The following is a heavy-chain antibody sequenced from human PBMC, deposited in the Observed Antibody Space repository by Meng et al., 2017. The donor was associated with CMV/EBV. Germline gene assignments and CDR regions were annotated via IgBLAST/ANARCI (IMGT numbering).Heavy chain of an antibody. D-gene: IGHD3-16*01. CDR2: VYYNGST. V-gene: IGHV4-59*01. CDR3: ARGLPAGGIRLFDYYYGMDV. CDR1: GGSINTYY. Sequence: SETLSLTCTVSGGSINTYYWNWIRQPPGKGLEWIGYVYYNGSTNYSPSLKSRVTISVDTSKNQFSLKLSSVTAADTAVYFCARGLPAGGIRLFDYYYGMDVWGQGTTVTVSS. J-gene: IGHJ6*02.